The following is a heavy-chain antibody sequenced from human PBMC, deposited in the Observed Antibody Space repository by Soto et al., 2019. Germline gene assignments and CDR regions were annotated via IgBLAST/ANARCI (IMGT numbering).Heavy chain of an antibody. Sequence: QVQLQESGPGLVKPSQTLSLTCTVSGASISRDTYYWSWIRQNPEKGLEWIAYIHNSGNTYYNPSLRSRVTISVDTSKNQFSLKLSSVTAADTAVYYCARVDYNDYFVDYWGQGALVTVSS. V-gene: IGHV4-31*03. D-gene: IGHD4-17*01. CDR1: GASISRDTYY. CDR3: ARVDYNDYFVDY. J-gene: IGHJ4*02. CDR2: IHNSGNT.